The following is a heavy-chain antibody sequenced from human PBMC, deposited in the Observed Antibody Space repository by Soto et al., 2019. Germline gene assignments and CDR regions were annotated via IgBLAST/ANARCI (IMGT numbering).Heavy chain of an antibody. J-gene: IGHJ4*02. CDR2: VSDDGGTT. CDR1: GFIFSAYG. D-gene: IGHD1-26*01. V-gene: IGHV3-30*03. CDR3: AREGHHIVGPDASSFDY. Sequence: QERLVESGGGVVQPERSLRLSCAASGFIFSAYGMHWVRQAPGKGLEWVAVVSDDGGTTYYAESVKGRFTVSRDNSENTLYLQMNDLRTEDTAVYYCAREGHHIVGPDASSFDYWGQGTLVTVSS.